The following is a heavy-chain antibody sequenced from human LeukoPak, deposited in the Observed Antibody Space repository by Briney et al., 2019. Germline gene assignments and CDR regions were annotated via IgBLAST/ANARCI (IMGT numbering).Heavy chain of an antibody. CDR1: GYTFTSYG. CDR2: ISAYNGNT. J-gene: IGHJ3*02. Sequence: ASVRVSCKASGYTFTSYGISWVRQAPGQGLEWMGWISAYNGNTNYAQKLQGGVTMTTDTSTSTAYMELRSLRSDDTAVYYCARANFDWSNDAFDIWGQGTMVTVSS. CDR3: ARANFDWSNDAFDI. V-gene: IGHV1-18*04. D-gene: IGHD3-9*01.